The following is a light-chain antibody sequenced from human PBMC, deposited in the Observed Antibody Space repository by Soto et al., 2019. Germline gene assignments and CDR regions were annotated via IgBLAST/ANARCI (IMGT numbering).Light chain of an antibody. CDR2: DVR. J-gene: IGLJ1*01. CDR3: SSYSSSSTLYV. CDR1: TSDVGGYNY. V-gene: IGLV2-14*01. Sequence: QSVLTQPASVSGSPGQSITISCTGTTSDVGGYNYVSWYQQHPGKAPKLMIYDVRDRPSGVSNRFSVSKSGNTASLTISGLQAEDEADYYCSSYSSSSTLYVFGTGTKLTVL.